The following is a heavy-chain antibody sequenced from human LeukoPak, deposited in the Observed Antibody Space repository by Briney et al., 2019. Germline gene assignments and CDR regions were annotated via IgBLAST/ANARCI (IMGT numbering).Heavy chain of an antibody. CDR1: GFTFSSYW. CDR3: ARDLTGAVSDF. Sequence: PGGSLRLSCAASGFTFSSYWMHWVRQAPGKGLVCVSRITSDGSSTSYADSVRGRFTISRDNAKNTVYLQMNSLRPEDTAVYYCARDLTGAVSDFWGQGTLVTVSS. V-gene: IGHV3-74*01. CDR2: ITSDGSST. D-gene: IGHD1-26*01. J-gene: IGHJ4*02.